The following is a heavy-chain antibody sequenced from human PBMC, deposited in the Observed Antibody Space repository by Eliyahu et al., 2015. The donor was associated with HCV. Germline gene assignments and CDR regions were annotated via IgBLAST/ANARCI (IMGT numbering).Heavy chain of an antibody. CDR3: ARGPETKSAYYYNY. Sequence: QVQLVQSGAEVKKPGSSVKVSCKASGGTFSSYSSIDWVRQAPGQGLEWMGGIIPIFGTANYAQIFQGRITITADESTSTAYMELSSLRCEDTAVYYCARGPETKSAYYYNYWGQGTQVTVSS. V-gene: IGHV1-69*01. J-gene: IGHJ4*02. CDR1: GGTFSSYS. CDR2: IIPIFGTA. D-gene: IGHD3-22*01.